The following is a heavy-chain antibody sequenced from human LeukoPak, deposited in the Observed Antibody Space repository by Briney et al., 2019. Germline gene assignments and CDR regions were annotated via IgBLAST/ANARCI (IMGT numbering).Heavy chain of an antibody. V-gene: IGHV3-23*01. D-gene: IGHD3-22*01. CDR2: ISGSGGST. CDR3: AKDPYFDTSGYRTAEYFQH. Sequence: PGGSLRLSCTTSGFTFSSYAMSWVRQAPGKGLEWVSAISGSGGSTNYADSVKGRFTISRDNSKNTLYLQRNSLRAEDTAVYHCAKDPYFDTSGYRTAEYFQHWGQGTLVTVSS. J-gene: IGHJ1*01. CDR1: GFTFSSYA.